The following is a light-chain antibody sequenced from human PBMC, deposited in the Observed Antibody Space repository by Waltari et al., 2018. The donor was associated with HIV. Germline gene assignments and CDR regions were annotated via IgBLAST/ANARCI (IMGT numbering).Light chain of an antibody. J-gene: IGLJ3*02. V-gene: IGLV2-14*03. CDR2: DVS. CDR1: SSDVGGYNY. Sequence: QSALTQPASVSGSLGQLITISCTGTSSDVGGYNYVSWYQQLPGIAPKLIIYDVSKGPSGVSNRFAGSKSGTTASLTISGLQAEDEAEYYCSSYTTSSTWVFGGGTKLTVL. CDR3: SSYTTSSTWV.